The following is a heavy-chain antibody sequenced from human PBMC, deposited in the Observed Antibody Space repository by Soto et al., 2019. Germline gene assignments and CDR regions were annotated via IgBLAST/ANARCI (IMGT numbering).Heavy chain of an antibody. J-gene: IGHJ4*02. Sequence: PGGSLRLSCEASGFYFSHYYFSWIRQAPGKGLERVSFVSTGSNYIKYADTDKGRYTMSRDIANNLVYLQLNSLTAADTAVYYCARGAPWRYGDSDGKFDYWGQGTLVTSPQ. CDR2: VSTGSNYI. V-gene: IGHV3-11*03. CDR3: ARGAPWRYGDSDGKFDY. D-gene: IGHD4-17*01. CDR1: GFYFSHYY.